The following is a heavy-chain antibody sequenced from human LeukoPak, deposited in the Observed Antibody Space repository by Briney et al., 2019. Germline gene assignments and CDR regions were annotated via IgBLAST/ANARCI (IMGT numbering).Heavy chain of an antibody. D-gene: IGHD3-3*01. CDR1: GGSISSSSYY. V-gene: IGHV4-39*01. J-gene: IGHJ4*02. CDR2: IYYSGST. Sequence: PSETLSLTCTVSGGSISSSSYYWGWIRQPPGKGLEWIGSIYYSGSTYYNPSLKSRVTISVDTSKNQFSLKLSSVTAADTAVYYCARQRTYYDFWSGYYPSTDFDYWGQGTLVAVSS. CDR3: ARQRTYYDFWSGYYPSTDFDY.